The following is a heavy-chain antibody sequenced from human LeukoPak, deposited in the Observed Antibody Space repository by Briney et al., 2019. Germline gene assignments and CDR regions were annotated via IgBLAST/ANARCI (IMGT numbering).Heavy chain of an antibody. J-gene: IGHJ4*02. CDR1: GFVFRSYW. CDR3: ARYSSGWPGYFDY. Sequence: GGSVRLSCAASGFVFRSYWMHWVRQAPGKGLVWVSRIDGDGTSINYADSVRGRFTISRDNAKNTVYLQMNRLRAEDTAVYYCARYSSGWPGYFDYWGQGTLVTVSS. V-gene: IGHV3-74*01. D-gene: IGHD6-25*01. CDR2: IDGDGTSI.